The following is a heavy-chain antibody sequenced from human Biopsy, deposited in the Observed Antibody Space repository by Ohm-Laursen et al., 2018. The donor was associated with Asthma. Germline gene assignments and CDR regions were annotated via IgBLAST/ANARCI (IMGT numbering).Heavy chain of an antibody. Sequence: SDTLSLTCSVSGDSINNSYWSWIRQPPGKGLALIGYIYYTGSTNYNPSLKSRVTLSVDTSNNQFSLKLSSVTAADTAFYYCARVWAGGFDSWGQGTLVTVSS. V-gene: IGHV4-59*07. J-gene: IGHJ4*02. CDR2: IYYTGST. CDR1: GDSINNSY. CDR3: ARVWAGGFDS. D-gene: IGHD6-19*01.